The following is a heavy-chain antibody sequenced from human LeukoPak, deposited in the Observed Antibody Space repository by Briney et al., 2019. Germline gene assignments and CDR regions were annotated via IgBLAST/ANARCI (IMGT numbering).Heavy chain of an antibody. Sequence: GGSLRLSCAASGFTFSSYWMHWVRQAPGKGLEWVSAISDSGGSTYYADSVKGRFTISRDNSKNTLYLQMNSLRAEDTAVYYCAKFTAAAPWGWFDPWGQGTLVTVSS. V-gene: IGHV3-23*01. CDR3: AKFTAAAPWGWFDP. CDR1: GFTFSSYW. J-gene: IGHJ5*02. D-gene: IGHD6-13*01. CDR2: ISDSGGST.